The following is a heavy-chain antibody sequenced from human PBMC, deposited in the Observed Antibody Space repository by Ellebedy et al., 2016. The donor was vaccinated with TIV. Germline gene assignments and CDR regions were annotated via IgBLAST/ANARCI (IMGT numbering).Heavy chain of an antibody. Sequence: GGSLRLSXAASGFTVSSNYTRWVRQAPGKGLEWVSVIYSGGSTYYADSVKGRFTISRDNSKNTLYLQMNSLRAEDTAVYYCARPDSSGYYYGMGAFDIWGQGTMVTVSS. V-gene: IGHV3-53*01. CDR3: ARPDSSGYYYGMGAFDI. J-gene: IGHJ3*02. D-gene: IGHD3-22*01. CDR2: IYSGGST. CDR1: GFTVSSNY.